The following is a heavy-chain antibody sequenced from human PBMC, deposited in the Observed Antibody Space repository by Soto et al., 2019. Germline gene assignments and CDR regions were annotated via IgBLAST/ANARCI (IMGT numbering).Heavy chain of an antibody. CDR1: GGTFGSYS. CDR3: ARQQGTAAANDY. Sequence: ASVKVSCKASGGTFGSYSISWVRQAPGQGLEWMGGIIGIFGTANYAQKFQGRVTITADKSTSTAYMELSSLRSEDTAVYYCARQQGTAAANDYWGQGTLVTVSS. V-gene: IGHV1-69*06. J-gene: IGHJ4*02. CDR2: IIGIFGTA. D-gene: IGHD6-13*01.